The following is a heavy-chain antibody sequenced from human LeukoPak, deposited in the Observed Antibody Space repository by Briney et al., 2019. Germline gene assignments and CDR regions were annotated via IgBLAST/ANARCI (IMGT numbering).Heavy chain of an antibody. CDR1: GGSFSGYY. Sequence: SETLSLTCAVYGGSFSGYYWSWIRQPPGKGLEWIGEINHSGSTNYNPSLKSRVTTSVDTSKNQFSLKLSSVTAADTAVYYCARGTDYYGSGSYVDYWGQGTLVTVSS. D-gene: IGHD3-10*01. V-gene: IGHV4-34*01. CDR2: INHSGST. CDR3: ARGTDYYGSGSYVDY. J-gene: IGHJ4*02.